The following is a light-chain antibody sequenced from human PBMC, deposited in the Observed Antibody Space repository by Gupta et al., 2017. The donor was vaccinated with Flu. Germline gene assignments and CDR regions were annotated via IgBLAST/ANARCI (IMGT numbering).Light chain of an antibody. J-gene: IGLJ3*02. CDR2: GNS. CDR3: QSYDSSLSGWV. CDR1: SSNIGAGYD. Sequence: QSVLTQPPSLSGAPGQRVTISCTGSSSNIGAGYDVHWYQQLPGTAPKLLIYGNSNRPSGVPERFSGSKSGTSASLAITGLQAEDEADYYCQSYDSSLSGWVFGGGTKLTVL. V-gene: IGLV1-40*01.